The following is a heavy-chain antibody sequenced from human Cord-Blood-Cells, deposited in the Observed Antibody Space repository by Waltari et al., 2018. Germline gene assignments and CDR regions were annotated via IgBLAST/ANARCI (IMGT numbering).Heavy chain of an antibody. J-gene: IGHJ5*01. V-gene: IGHV1-69*09. D-gene: IGHD1-26*01. CDR1: GGPFSSDA. Sequence: QVQLVQAGAEVKKPGASVKVSCKASGGPFSSDAISWVRQAPGQGLAWMGRIIPILGIANYAEKFQGRVTITADKSTSTAYMELSSLRSEDTAVYYCARDVTGELWFDYWGQGTLVTVSS. CDR2: IIPILGIA. CDR3: ARDVTGELWFDY.